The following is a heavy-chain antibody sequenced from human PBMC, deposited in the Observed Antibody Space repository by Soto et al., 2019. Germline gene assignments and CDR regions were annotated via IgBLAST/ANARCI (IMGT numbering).Heavy chain of an antibody. Sequence: PSETLSLTCAVYGGSFSGYCWSWIRQPPGKGLEWIGEVDHSGSTNYNPSLKSRVTISVDTSKNQFSLKLSSVTAADTAVYYCATSQKGYNWNYFDHWGQGALVTVSS. CDR3: ATSQKGYNWNYFDH. V-gene: IGHV4-34*01. J-gene: IGHJ4*02. D-gene: IGHD1-20*01. CDR1: GGSFSGYC. CDR2: VDHSGST.